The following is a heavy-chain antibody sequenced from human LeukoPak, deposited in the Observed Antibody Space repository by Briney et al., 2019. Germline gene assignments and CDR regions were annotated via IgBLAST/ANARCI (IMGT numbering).Heavy chain of an antibody. J-gene: IGHJ4*02. Sequence: SETLSLTCTVSGGSISSHYWSWIRQPPGKGLEWIGYTYYSGSTNYNPSLKSRVTISVDTSKNQFSLKLSSVTAADTAVYYCARSFGVVTPFDYWGQGTLVTVSS. V-gene: IGHV4-59*11. CDR2: TYYSGST. CDR3: ARSFGVVTPFDY. CDR1: GGSISSHY. D-gene: IGHD3-3*01.